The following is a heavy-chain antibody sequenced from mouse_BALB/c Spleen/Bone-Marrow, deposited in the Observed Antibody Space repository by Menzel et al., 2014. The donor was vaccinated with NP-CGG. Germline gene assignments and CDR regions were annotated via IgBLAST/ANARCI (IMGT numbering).Heavy chain of an antibody. J-gene: IGHJ2*01. CDR3: AIFITTVVGYFDY. D-gene: IGHD1-1*01. V-gene: IGHV2-9*02. Sequence: VKVVESGPGLVAPSQSLSITCTVSGFSLTSYGVHWVRQPPGKGLEWLGEIWAGGSTNYNSALMSRLSTSKDDSKSQVFLKMNSLQTDDTAMYYCAIFITTVVGYFDYWGQGTTLTVSS. CDR2: IWAGGST. CDR1: GFSLTSYG.